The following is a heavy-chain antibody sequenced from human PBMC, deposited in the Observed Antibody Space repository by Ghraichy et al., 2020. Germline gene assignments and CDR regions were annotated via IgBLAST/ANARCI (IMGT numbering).Heavy chain of an antibody. CDR2: FFHTGIS. D-gene: IGHD3-10*01. CDR3: VRFFAVPTGHRGAMDV. Sequence: SETLSLTCSVSGVSISTNNWWTWVRQTPERGLEWIGEFFHTGISNYNPFLKSRVAISGDTSKNQFSLNLTSVTAADTALYYCVRFFAVPTGHRGAMDVWGPGTTVTVSS. CDR1: GVSISTNNW. J-gene: IGHJ6*02. V-gene: IGHV4/OR15-8*03.